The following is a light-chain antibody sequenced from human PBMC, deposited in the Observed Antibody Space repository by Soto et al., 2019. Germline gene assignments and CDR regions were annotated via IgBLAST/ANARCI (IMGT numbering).Light chain of an antibody. CDR1: QSISSW. Sequence: DIQMTQSPSTLSASVGDRVTITCRASQSISSWLAWYQQKPGKAPKLLIYKASSLESGVPSRFSGSGSGTEFPLTISRLQHDDFATYYCQQYNSYLTFGGGTKVEIK. CDR2: KAS. CDR3: QQYNSYLT. V-gene: IGKV1-5*03. J-gene: IGKJ4*01.